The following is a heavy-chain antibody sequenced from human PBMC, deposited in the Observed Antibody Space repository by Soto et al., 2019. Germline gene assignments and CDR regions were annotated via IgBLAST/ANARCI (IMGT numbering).Heavy chain of an antibody. CDR3: ARDQWAYDI. J-gene: IGHJ3*02. CDR1: GFTFSSYA. CDR2: IRSNGGST. V-gene: IGHV3-64*01. D-gene: IGHD6-19*01. Sequence: EVQLVESGGGLVQPGGSLRLSCAASGFTFSSYAMHWVRQAPGKGLEFVSVIRSNGGSTNYANSVKGRFTISRDNSKNTLYLQMGSLRPEDTAVYHCARDQWAYDIWGQGTMVTVSS.